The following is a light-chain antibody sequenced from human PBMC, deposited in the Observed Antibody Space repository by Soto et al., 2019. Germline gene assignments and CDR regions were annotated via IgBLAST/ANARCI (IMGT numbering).Light chain of an antibody. J-gene: IGLJ2*01. CDR3: QSYDNSLSGSEVV. CDR1: SSNIGSGYD. Sequence: QSVLTQPPSVSGAPGQRVTISCAGSSSNIGSGYDVHWYQQLPGTAPKLLIYGNNNRPSGVPDRFSGSKSGTSASLAITGLQAEDEAEYYCQSYDNSLSGSEVVFGGGTKVTVL. CDR2: GNN. V-gene: IGLV1-40*01.